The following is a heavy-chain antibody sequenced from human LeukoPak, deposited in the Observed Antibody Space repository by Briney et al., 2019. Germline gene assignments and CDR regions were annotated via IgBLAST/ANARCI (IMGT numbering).Heavy chain of an antibody. CDR3: ANSDYRGNSGHAFDI. D-gene: IGHD4-23*01. Sequence: PSETLSLTCTVSGGSISSYYWSWIRQPPGKGLEWIGYIYYSGSTNYNPSLKSRVTISVDTSKNQFSLKLSSVTAADTAVYYCANSDYRGNSGHAFDIWGQGTMVTVSS. J-gene: IGHJ3*02. V-gene: IGHV4-59*01. CDR2: IYYSGST. CDR1: GGSISSYY.